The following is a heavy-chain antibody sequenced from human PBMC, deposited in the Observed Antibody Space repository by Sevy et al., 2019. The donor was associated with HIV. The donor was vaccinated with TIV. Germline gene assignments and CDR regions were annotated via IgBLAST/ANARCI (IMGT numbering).Heavy chain of an antibody. D-gene: IGHD3-10*01. V-gene: IGHV3-23*01. CDR1: GFTFSSYA. J-gene: IGHJ3*02. CDR2: ISGSGGST. Sequence: GGSLRLSCAASGFTFSSYAMSWVRQAPGKGLEWVSAISGSGGSTYYADSVKGRFTISRDNSKNTLYLQMNGLRAEDTAVYYCAKDGNTMVRGVINDAFDIWGQGTMVTVSS. CDR3: AKDGNTMVRGVINDAFDI.